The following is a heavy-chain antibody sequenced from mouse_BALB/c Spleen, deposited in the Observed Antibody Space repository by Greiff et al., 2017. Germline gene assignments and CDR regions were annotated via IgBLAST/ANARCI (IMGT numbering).Heavy chain of an antibody. CDR3: ARGAYDYDGFAY. J-gene: IGHJ3*01. CDR1: GFNIKDTY. CDR2: IDPANGNT. D-gene: IGHD2-4*01. V-gene: IGHV14-3*02. Sequence: VQLQQSGAELVKPGASVKLSCTASGFNIKDTYMHWVQQRPEQGLEWIGRIDPANGNTKYDPKFQGKATITTDTSSNTAYLQLSSLTSEDTAVYYCARGAYDYDGFAYWGQGTLVTVSA.